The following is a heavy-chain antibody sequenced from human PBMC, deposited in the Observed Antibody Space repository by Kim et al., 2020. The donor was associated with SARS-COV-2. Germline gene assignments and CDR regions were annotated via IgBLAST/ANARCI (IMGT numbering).Heavy chain of an antibody. J-gene: IGHJ4*02. V-gene: IGHV4-31*02. CDR3: ARVPSSSWYGGYYFDY. D-gene: IGHD6-13*01. Sequence: LKRRVTISVDTSKNQVSLKLSSVTAADTAVYYCARVPSSSWYGGYYFDYWGQGTLVTVSS.